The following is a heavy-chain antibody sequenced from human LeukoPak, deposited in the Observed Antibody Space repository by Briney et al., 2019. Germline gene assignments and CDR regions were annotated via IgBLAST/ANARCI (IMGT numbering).Heavy chain of an antibody. V-gene: IGHV4-39*01. CDR1: GVSISSSTSY. CDR2: IYFSGST. D-gene: IGHD3-16*01. Sequence: SETLSLTCTVSGVSISSSTSYWGWFRQPPGKGLEWIGSIYFSGSTYYNPSLKSRVTIAAHTSKNQFSLKLSSVTAADTAVYYCARVDKGGLDYWGQGTLVTVSS. J-gene: IGHJ4*02. CDR3: ARVDKGGLDY.